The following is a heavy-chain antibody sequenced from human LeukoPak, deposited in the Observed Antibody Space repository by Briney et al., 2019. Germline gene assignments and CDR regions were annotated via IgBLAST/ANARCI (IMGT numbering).Heavy chain of an antibody. D-gene: IGHD2-8*01. Sequence: ASVTVSCKASGGTFSSYAITWVRRSHGQGLEWLGWIRVYNGNTNYAKNFQDRVTMTTDTSTNTAYMELSSLRFDDTAVYYCARSVFWGQGTPVTVSS. V-gene: IGHV1-18*01. J-gene: IGHJ4*02. CDR3: ARSVF. CDR1: GGTFSSYA. CDR2: IRVYNGNT.